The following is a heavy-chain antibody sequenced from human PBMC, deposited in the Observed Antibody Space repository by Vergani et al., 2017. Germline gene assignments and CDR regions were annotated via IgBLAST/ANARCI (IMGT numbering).Heavy chain of an antibody. CDR2: IWYDGSNK. J-gene: IGHJ6*03. CDR3: ARAWDDWKEYYYDYMDV. D-gene: IGHD3-3*01. V-gene: IGHV3-33*01. Sequence: QVQLVESGGGVVQPGRSLRLSCAASGFTFSSYGMHWVRQAPGKGLEWLAVIWYDGSNKYYADSVKGRFTISRDNSKNTLYLQMNSLRAEDTAVYYCARAWDDWKEYYYDYMDVWGKGTTVTVSS. CDR1: GFTFSSYG.